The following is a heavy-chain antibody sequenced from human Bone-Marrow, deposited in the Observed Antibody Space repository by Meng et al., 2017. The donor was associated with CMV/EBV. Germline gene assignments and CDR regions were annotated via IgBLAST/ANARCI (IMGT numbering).Heavy chain of an antibody. CDR3: ARGDYKGYFDY. CDR2: IYYSGST. Sequence: SETLSLTCTVSGGSTSSSSYYWGWIRQPPGKGLEWIGSIYYSGSTYYNPSLKSRVTISVDTSKNQFSLKLSSVTAADTAVYYCARGDYKGYFDYWGQGTLVTVSS. J-gene: IGHJ4*02. D-gene: IGHD4-11*01. V-gene: IGHV4-39*01. CDR1: GGSTSSSSYY.